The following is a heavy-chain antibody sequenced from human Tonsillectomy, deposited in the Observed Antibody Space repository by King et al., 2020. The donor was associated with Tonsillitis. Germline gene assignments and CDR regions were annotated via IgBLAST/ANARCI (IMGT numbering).Heavy chain of an antibody. Sequence: LQLQESGPGLVKPSETLSLTCTVSGGSISSSSYYWGWIRQPPGKGLEWIGSIYYSGSTYYNPSLKSRVTMSVDTSNNQFSLKLSSVTAADTAVYYCARGSRLGNYYFDYWGQGTLVTVSS. CDR1: GGSISSSSYY. D-gene: IGHD3-22*01. V-gene: IGHV4-39*01. CDR3: ARGSRLGNYYFDY. CDR2: IYYSGST. J-gene: IGHJ4*02.